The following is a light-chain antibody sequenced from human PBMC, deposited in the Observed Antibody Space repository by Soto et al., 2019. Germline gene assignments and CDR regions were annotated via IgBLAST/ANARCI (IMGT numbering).Light chain of an antibody. Sequence: QSVLTQSPSASASLGASVKLTCTLSSGHSSYAIAWHQQQPEKGPRYLMKLNSDGSHSKGDGIPDRLSGSSSGAERYLTISCLQADDESDYYCQTWGTGIRVFGTGTKVTVL. CDR3: QTWGTGIRV. J-gene: IGLJ1*01. CDR1: SGHSSYA. V-gene: IGLV4-69*01. CDR2: LNSDGSH.